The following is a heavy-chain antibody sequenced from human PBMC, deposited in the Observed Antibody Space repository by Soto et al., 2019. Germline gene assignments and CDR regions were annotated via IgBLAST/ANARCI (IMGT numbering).Heavy chain of an antibody. Sequence: SLRLSCAASGFSFSSYALGWVRQAPGKGLEWVSSISGSGNSTYYADSVKGRFTSSRDNSKYTLYLQMNSLRGEDTAVYHCARGPYCSSTSCYTSGLLDYWGQGTLVTVSS. V-gene: IGHV3-23*01. CDR2: ISGSGNST. CDR1: GFSFSSYA. CDR3: ARGPYCSSTSCYTSGLLDY. D-gene: IGHD2-2*02. J-gene: IGHJ4*02.